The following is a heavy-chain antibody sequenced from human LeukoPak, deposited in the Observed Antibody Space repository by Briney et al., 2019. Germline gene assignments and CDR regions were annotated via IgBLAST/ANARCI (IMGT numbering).Heavy chain of an antibody. V-gene: IGHV4-59*08. CDR3: ARHLVSSLPTGLDY. CDR1: GGSISGYS. D-gene: IGHD3-9*01. Sequence: SETLSLTCTVSGGSISGYSWSWIRQPPGKGLEYIGYIHHSGTANYTPSLRSRVTISVDTSKNQFSLTLTSVTAGDTAVYYCARHLVSSLPTGLDYWGQGALVTVSS. J-gene: IGHJ4*02. CDR2: IHHSGTA.